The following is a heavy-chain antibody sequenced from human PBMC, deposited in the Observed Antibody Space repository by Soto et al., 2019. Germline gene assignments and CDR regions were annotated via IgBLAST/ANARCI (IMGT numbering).Heavy chain of an antibody. D-gene: IGHD1-26*01. V-gene: IGHV3-13*04. Sequence: EVQLVESGGGLVQPGGSLRLSCAASGFTLSNYDMHWVRQTTGKGLEWVSAIGSAGDTYYAGSVKGRFTISREKAKNSLYLHMNSLRAGDTAVYYCARGRGADFDYWGQGTLVTVSS. J-gene: IGHJ4*02. CDR1: GFTLSNYD. CDR2: IGSAGDT. CDR3: ARGRGADFDY.